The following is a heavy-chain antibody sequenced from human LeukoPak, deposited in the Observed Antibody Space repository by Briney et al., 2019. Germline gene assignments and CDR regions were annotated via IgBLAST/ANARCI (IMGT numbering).Heavy chain of an antibody. CDR1: GYTFTSYG. D-gene: IGHD3-10*01. CDR2: ISAYNDNT. J-gene: IGHJ4*02. CDR3: ARDRGAYYGSGSYYVY. Sequence: ASVKVSCKASGYTFTSYGISWVRQAPGQGLEWMAWISAYNDNTNYAQKLQGRVTMTTDTSTSTAYMELRSLRSDDTAVYYCARDRGAYYGSGSYYVYWGQGTLVTVSS. V-gene: IGHV1-18*01.